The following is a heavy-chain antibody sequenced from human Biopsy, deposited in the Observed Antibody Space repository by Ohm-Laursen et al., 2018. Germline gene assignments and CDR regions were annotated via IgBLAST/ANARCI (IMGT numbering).Heavy chain of an antibody. J-gene: IGHJ4*02. Sequence: SETLSLTCHVSGGDINNYYWSWIRQPAGKGLEWIGRIYPGGSTNYNPSLKSRVTMSVDTSKKQLSLRLRSVTAADTAIYYCAHGSGSYYKWDFWGRGILVTVSS. CDR1: GGDINNYY. CDR2: IYPGGST. V-gene: IGHV4-4*07. CDR3: AHGSGSYYKWDF. D-gene: IGHD3-10*01.